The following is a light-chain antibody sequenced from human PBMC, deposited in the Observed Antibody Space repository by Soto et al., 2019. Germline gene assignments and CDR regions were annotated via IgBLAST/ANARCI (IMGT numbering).Light chain of an antibody. V-gene: IGLV2-14*02. CDR2: EAT. CDR3: SSYTTSAPYV. J-gene: IGLJ1*01. Sequence: QSALTQPASVSGSPGQSITISCTGSSSDVGTYDLVSWYQHHPGAAPKLMIYEATRRPSGISNRFSGSKSGNTASLTISGLQAEDEADYYCSSYTTSAPYVFGSGTQLTVL. CDR1: SSDVGTYDL.